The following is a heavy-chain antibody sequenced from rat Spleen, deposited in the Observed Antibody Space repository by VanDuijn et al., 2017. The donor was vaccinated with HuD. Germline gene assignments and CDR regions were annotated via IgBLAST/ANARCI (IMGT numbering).Heavy chain of an antibody. CDR2: IFYDGSST. J-gene: IGHJ3*01. CDR1: GFTFSDYN. D-gene: IGHD5-1*01. CDR3: TTDRLGADYFDY. V-gene: IGHV5-7*01. Sequence: EVQLVESGGGLVQPGRSLKLSCAASGFTFSDYNMAWVRQAPKKGLEWVATIFYDGSSTYYRDSVKGRFTISRDNAKSTLYLQMDSLRSEDTATYYCTTDRLGADYFDYWGQGTLVTVSS.